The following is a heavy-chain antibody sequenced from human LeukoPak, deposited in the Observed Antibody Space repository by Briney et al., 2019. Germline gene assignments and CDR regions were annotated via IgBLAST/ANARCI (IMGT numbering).Heavy chain of an antibody. Sequence: GGSLRLSCAASGFTFSSYGMHWVRQAPGKGLEWVASIRYDGSSKYYADSVKGRFTISRDNSKNTLYLQMNSLRAEDTAVYYCAKDVGPAYYFDYWGQGTLVTVSS. V-gene: IGHV3-30*02. CDR1: GFTFSSYG. J-gene: IGHJ4*02. CDR2: IRYDGSSK. D-gene: IGHD1-26*01. CDR3: AKDVGPAYYFDY.